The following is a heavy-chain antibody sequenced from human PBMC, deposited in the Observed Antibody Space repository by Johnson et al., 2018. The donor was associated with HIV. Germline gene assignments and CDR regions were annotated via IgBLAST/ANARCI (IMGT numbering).Heavy chain of an antibody. CDR1: GFSFGDYY. V-gene: IGHV3-11*04. Sequence: QVQLVESGGGLVEPGGSLRLSCAASGFSFGDYYMGWIRQAPGKGLEWVSYISAFGLTMSYADPVKGRFTISRNNDKNSLYMQMNSLTAEDTDVYYCAREARQPSDAYDIWGQGTMVSVSS. D-gene: IGHD5-18*01. CDR3: AREARQPSDAYDI. CDR2: ISAFGLTM. J-gene: IGHJ3*02.